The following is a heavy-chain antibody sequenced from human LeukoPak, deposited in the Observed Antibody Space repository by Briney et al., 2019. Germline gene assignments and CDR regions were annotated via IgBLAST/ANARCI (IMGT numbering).Heavy chain of an antibody. CDR3: AREYFTMVRGVIRYFDY. D-gene: IGHD3-10*01. CDR2: TYYRSKWYN. Sequence: PSQTLSLTCAISGDSVSSNSAAWNWIRQSPSRGLEWLGRTYYRSKWYNDYAVSVKSRITINPDTSKNQFSLQLNSVTPEGTAVYYCAREYFTMVRGVIRYFDYWGQGTLVTVSS. V-gene: IGHV6-1*01. CDR1: GDSVSSNSAA. J-gene: IGHJ4*02.